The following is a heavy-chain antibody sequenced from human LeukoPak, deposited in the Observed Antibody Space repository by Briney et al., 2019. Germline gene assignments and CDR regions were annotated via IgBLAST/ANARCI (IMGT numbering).Heavy chain of an antibody. CDR3: ARGRDYGDYFYAFDI. D-gene: IGHD4-17*01. J-gene: IGHJ3*02. Sequence: GGSLRLSCAASGFTFSSYWMSWVRQAPGKGLEWVANIKQDGSEKYYVDSVKGRFSISRDNAKNSLYLQMNSLRAEDTAVYYCARGRDYGDYFYAFDIWGQGTMVTVSS. V-gene: IGHV3-7*01. CDR2: IKQDGSEK. CDR1: GFTFSSYW.